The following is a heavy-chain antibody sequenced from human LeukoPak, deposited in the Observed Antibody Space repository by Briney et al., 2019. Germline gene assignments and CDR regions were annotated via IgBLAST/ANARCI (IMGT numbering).Heavy chain of an antibody. J-gene: IGHJ4*02. CDR1: SGSFSGYY. Sequence: SETLSLTCSVYSGSFSGYYWSWIRQPPGKGLEWIGSIYYSGSTYYNPSLKSRVTISVDTSKNQFSLRLSSVTAADTAVYYCARVTGYVMEDYFDYWGQGTLVTVSS. CDR2: IYYSGST. D-gene: IGHD6-13*01. V-gene: IGHV4-34*01. CDR3: ARVTGYVMEDYFDY.